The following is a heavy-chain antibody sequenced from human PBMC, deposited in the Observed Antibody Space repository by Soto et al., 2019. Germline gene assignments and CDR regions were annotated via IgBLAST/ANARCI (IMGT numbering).Heavy chain of an antibody. CDR2: IIPIFGTA. Sequence: QVQLVQSGAEVKKPGSSVKVSCKASGGPFSRYAISWVRPAPGQGLEWVGGIIPIFGTANYAQKFQGRVTITADESTSTAYMELSSLRSEDTAVYYCASSPSVAVTTYYFDYWGQGTLVTVSS. CDR1: GGPFSRYA. CDR3: ASSPSVAVTTYYFDY. J-gene: IGHJ4*02. D-gene: IGHD4-17*01. V-gene: IGHV1-69*01.